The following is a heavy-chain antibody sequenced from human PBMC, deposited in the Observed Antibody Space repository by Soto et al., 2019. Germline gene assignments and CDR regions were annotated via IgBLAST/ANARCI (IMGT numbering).Heavy chain of an antibody. CDR1: GDSVSSGGYY. V-gene: IGHV4-61*08. CDR2: IYSSGSA. CDR3: ARRGSIAARFSSNYYYYGMDV. D-gene: IGHD6-6*01. J-gene: IGHJ6*02. Sequence: SETLSLTCTVSGDSVSSGGYYWSWIRQPPGKGLEWIGYIYSSGSANYNPSLKSRVTISRDTSKNHISLKVASVTAADTAVYYCARRGSIAARFSSNYYYYGMDVWGQGTTVTVSS.